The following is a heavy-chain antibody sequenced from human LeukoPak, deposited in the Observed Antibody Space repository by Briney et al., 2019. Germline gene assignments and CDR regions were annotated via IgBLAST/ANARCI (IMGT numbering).Heavy chain of an antibody. CDR2: ISSSGSTI. CDR1: GFTFDDYG. D-gene: IGHD6-13*01. V-gene: IGHV3-48*03. J-gene: IGHJ4*02. CDR3: ARVEQQLVRGY. Sequence: GGSLRLSCEASGFTFDDYGMNWVRQAPGKGLEWVSYISSSGSTIYYADSVKGRFTISRDNAKNSLYLQMNSLRAEDTAVYSCARVEQQLVRGYWGQGTLVTVSS.